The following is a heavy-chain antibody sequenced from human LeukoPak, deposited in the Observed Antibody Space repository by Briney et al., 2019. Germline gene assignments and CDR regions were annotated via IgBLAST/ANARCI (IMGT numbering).Heavy chain of an antibody. V-gene: IGHV4-59*01. J-gene: IGHJ4*02. CDR3: ARGGTLRTLFDY. D-gene: IGHD1-26*01. Sequence: SSGTLSLTCTVSGGSIGTYYWSWIRQPPGKGLEWIGNIYASGSTNYNPSLKSRVTISVDASKNQFSLKLGSVSAADTAVYYCARGGTLRTLFDYWGQGTLVTVSS. CDR1: GGSIGTYY. CDR2: IYASGST.